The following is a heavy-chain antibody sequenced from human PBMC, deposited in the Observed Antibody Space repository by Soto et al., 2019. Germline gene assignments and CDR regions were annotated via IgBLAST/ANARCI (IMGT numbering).Heavy chain of an antibody. CDR2: IYYTGGT. CDR1: GYSINTYYY. CDR3: ARDTASKDYDSNYYYPPLDS. Sequence: KPSETLSLTCAVSGYSINTYYYCSCSRHPPGKCLEWIGHIYYTGGTFYSPSLKSRLALSVDTSKNQFSLRLSSVTAADTAVYYCARDTASKDYDSNYYYPPLDSWGQGALVTVSS. V-gene: IGHV4-30-4*01. D-gene: IGHD3-22*01. J-gene: IGHJ4*02.